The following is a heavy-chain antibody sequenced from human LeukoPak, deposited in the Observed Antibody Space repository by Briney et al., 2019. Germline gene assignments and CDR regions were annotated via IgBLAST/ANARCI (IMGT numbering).Heavy chain of an antibody. J-gene: IGHJ5*02. Sequence: GGSLRLSCAASGFTVSSNYMSWVRQAPGKGLEWVSVIYSGGSTYYADSVKGRFTISRDNSKNTLYLQMNSLRAEDTAVYCCATSIAVAGTRWFDPWGQGTLVTVSS. D-gene: IGHD6-19*01. CDR3: ATSIAVAGTRWFDP. V-gene: IGHV3-53*01. CDR1: GFTVSSNY. CDR2: IYSGGST.